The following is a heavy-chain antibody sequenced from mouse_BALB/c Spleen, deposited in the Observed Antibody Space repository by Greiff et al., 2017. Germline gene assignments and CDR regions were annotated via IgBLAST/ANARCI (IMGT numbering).Heavy chain of an antibody. CDR3: AGHEWYGYDLYYFDY. V-gene: IGHV5-6-2*01. CDR2: INSNGGST. J-gene: IGHJ2*01. CDR1: GFTFSSYY. D-gene: IGHD2-2*01. Sequence: EVKLVESGGGLVKLGGSLKLSCAASGFTFSSYYMSWVRQTPEKRLELVAAINSNGGSTYYPDTVKGRFTISRDNAKNTLYLQMSSLKSEDTALYYCAGHEWYGYDLYYFDYWGQGTTLTVSA.